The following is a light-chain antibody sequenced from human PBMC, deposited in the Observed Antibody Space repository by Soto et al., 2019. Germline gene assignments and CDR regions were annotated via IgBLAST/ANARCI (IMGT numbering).Light chain of an antibody. Sequence: EIVLTQSPGTLSFSPGQRATLSCRASQSINNRYLAWYQPKPGQAPRLLIYAASSRATGIPDRFSGSGSGTAFTLTISRLEPEDFAGYYCQQFGSSLGFTFRPGTKGHIK. CDR2: AAS. CDR3: QQFGSSLGFT. J-gene: IGKJ3*01. CDR1: QSINNRY. V-gene: IGKV3-20*01.